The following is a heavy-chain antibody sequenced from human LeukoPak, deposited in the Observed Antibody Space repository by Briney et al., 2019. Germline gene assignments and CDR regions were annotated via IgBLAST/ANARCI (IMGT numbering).Heavy chain of an antibody. Sequence: ASETLSLTCTVSGVSISRYYWSWIRQPPGKGLEWIGYISYTGSTTYNSSLKSRVTISLDTSQNQFSLKLTSVTPADTAVYYCARTAKYYYGSETYYFFDYWGQGTLVTVSS. CDR2: ISYTGST. V-gene: IGHV4-59*01. J-gene: IGHJ4*02. CDR1: GVSISRYY. D-gene: IGHD3-10*01. CDR3: ARTAKYYYGSETYYFFDY.